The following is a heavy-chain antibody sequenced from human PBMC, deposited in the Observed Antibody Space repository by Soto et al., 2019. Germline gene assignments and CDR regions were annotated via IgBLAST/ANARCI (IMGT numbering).Heavy chain of an antibody. CDR3: ASQYCSSTSCYPEYFQH. J-gene: IGHJ1*01. D-gene: IGHD2-2*01. V-gene: IGHV4-59*01. CDR1: GGSISSYY. CDR2: IYYSGST. Sequence: SETLSLTCTVSGGSISSYYWSWIRQPPGKGLEWIGYIYYSGSTNYNPSLKSRVTISVDTSKNQFSLKLSSVTAADTAVYYCASQYCSSTSCYPEYFQHWGQDTLVTVSS.